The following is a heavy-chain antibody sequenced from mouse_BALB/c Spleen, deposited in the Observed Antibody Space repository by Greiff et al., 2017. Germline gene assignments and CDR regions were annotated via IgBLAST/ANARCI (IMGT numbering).Heavy chain of an antibody. CDR3: VRERGEGYAMDY. Sequence: EVKLMESGGGLVQPKGSLKLSCAASGFTFTTYAMHWVCQAPGKGLEWVARIRSKSNNYATYYADSVKDRFTISRDDSQSMLYLQMNNLKTEDTAMYYCVRERGEGYAMDYWGQGTSVTVSS. CDR2: IRSKSNNYAT. V-gene: IGHV10-3*03. CDR1: GFTFTTYA. J-gene: IGHJ4*01.